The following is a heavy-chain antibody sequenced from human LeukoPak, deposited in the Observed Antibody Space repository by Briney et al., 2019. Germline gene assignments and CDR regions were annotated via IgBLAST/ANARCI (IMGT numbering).Heavy chain of an antibody. J-gene: IGHJ4*02. CDR2: ISYDGSNK. Sequence: GGSLRLSCAASGFTFSSYAMHWVRQAPGKGLEWVAVISYDGSNKYYADSVKGRFTISRDNSKNTLYLQMNSLRAEDTAVYYCARARTQGSTSCLGYWGQGTLVTVSS. D-gene: IGHD2-2*01. CDR3: ARARTQGSTSCLGY. CDR1: GFTFSSYA. V-gene: IGHV3-30-3*01.